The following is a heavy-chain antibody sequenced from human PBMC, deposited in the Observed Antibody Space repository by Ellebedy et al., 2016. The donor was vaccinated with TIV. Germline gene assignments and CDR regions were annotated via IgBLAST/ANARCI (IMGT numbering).Heavy chain of an antibody. CDR1: GYTFTSYG. CDR3: ARGPPLDLVVGGELFDY. Sequence: ASVKVSXXASGYTFTSYGISWVRQAPGQGLEWMGWISAYNGNTNYVQNLQGRVTMTTDTSTSTAYMELRTLRSDDTAVYYCARGPPLDLVVGGELFDYWGQGTLVTVSS. V-gene: IGHV1-18*04. J-gene: IGHJ4*02. D-gene: IGHD3-22*01. CDR2: ISAYNGNT.